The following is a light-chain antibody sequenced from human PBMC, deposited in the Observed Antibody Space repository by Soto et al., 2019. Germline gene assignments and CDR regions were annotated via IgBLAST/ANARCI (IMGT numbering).Light chain of an antibody. CDR3: SSYTSSSTLE. V-gene: IGLV2-14*01. CDR2: DVS. Sequence: QSALTQPASVSGSPGQSITISCTGTSSDVGGYNYVSWYQQHPGKAPKLMIYDVSNRPSGVSNLFSGSKSGNTASLTISGLQAEYEADYYCSSYTSSSTLEFGGGTQLTVL. J-gene: IGLJ2*01. CDR1: SSDVGGYNY.